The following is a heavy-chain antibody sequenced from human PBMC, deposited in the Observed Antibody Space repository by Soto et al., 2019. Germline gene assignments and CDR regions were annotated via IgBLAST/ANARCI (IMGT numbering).Heavy chain of an antibody. Sequence: SETLSLTCTVPGGSISSYYWGWIRQPPGKGLEWIGYIYYSGSTNYNPSLKSRVSISVDTSKNQFSLKLGSVTAADTAVYYCARGHYYDSSGAPNFDYWGQGTLVTVSS. CDR3: ARGHYYDSSGAPNFDY. V-gene: IGHV4-59*01. J-gene: IGHJ4*02. D-gene: IGHD3-22*01. CDR1: GGSISSYY. CDR2: IYYSGST.